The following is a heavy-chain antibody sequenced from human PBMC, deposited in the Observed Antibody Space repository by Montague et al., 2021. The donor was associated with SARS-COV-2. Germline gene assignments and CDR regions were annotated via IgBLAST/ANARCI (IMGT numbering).Heavy chain of an antibody. J-gene: IGHJ6*02. CDR1: GGSISSGGYY. V-gene: IGHV4-31*03. CDR2: IYYSGST. CDR3: ARVPYRLLFVPRYYGMDV. D-gene: IGHD2-2*01. Sequence: TLSLTCTVSGGSISSGGYYWSWIRQHPGKGLEWIGYIYYSGSTYYNPSLKSRVTISVDTSKNQFSLKLSSATAADTVVYYCARVPYRLLFVPRYYGMDVWGQGTTVTVSS.